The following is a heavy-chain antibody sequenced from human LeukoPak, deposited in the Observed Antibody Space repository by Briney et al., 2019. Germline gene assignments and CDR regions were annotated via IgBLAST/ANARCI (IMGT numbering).Heavy chain of an antibody. CDR3: ARVPDRTTCFDY. D-gene: IGHD2/OR15-2a*01. Sequence: SETLSLTCTVSGGSLSSGSYYWSWIRQPPGKGLEWSGYIYYSGSTNYNPSLKSRVTISVATSKTQFSLKLSSLTAADTAVYYCARVPDRTTCFDYWGQGTLVTVSS. CDR1: GGSLSSGSYY. V-gene: IGHV4-61*01. J-gene: IGHJ4*02. CDR2: IYYSGST.